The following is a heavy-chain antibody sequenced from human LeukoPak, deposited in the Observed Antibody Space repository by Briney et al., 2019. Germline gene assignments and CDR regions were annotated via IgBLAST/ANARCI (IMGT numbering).Heavy chain of an antibody. CDR3: ARVLSDSSSWYRYYYYGMDV. Sequence: GGSLRLSCAASGFTFSSYGMHGVRQAPGKGLEWVAVIWYDGSNKDYADSVKGRFTISRDNSKNMLYLQMNSLRAEDTAVYYCARVLSDSSSWYRYYYYGMDVWGQGTTVTVSS. D-gene: IGHD6-13*01. CDR1: GFTFSSYG. V-gene: IGHV3-33*01. J-gene: IGHJ6*02. CDR2: IWYDGSNK.